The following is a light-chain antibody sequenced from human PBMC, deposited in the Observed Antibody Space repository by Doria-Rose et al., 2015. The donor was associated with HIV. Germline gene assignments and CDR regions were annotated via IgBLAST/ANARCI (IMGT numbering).Light chain of an antibody. J-gene: IGKJ1*01. CDR3: HQYGTSWT. V-gene: IGKV3-20*01. Sequence: TQSPGTLSLSPGERATLSCRASQSFSSTYLAWYQQKPGQAPSLLIYDGSTRATGIPDRFSASGSGTDFTLTINRLEPEXFALYYCHQYGTSWTFGQGXKXEI. CDR2: DGS. CDR1: QSFSSTY.